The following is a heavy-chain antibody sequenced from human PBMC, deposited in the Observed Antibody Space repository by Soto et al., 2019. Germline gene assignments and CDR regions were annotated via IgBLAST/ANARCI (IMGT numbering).Heavy chain of an antibody. Sequence: GGSLRLSCAASGFTFSSYSMNWVRQAPGKGLEWVSSISSSSSYIYYADSVKGRFTISRDNAKNSLYLQMNSLRAEDTAVYYCVRERAAAGNWFDPWGQGTLVTVSS. CDR3: VRERAAAGNWFDP. CDR1: GFTFSSYS. V-gene: IGHV3-21*01. D-gene: IGHD6-13*01. J-gene: IGHJ5*02. CDR2: ISSSSSYI.